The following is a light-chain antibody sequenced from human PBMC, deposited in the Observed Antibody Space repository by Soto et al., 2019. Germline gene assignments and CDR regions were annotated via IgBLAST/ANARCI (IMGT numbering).Light chain of an antibody. CDR2: KAS. V-gene: IGKV1-5*03. CDR3: QQYNSDMVT. CDR1: QSISGW. J-gene: IGKJ4*01. Sequence: DIQMTQSPSTLSASVGDRVTISCRASQSISGWLAWYQQKPGKAPKLLIYKASSLESGVPARFSGSGSGTEFTLTISSLQADDFATYYCQQYNSDMVTIGGGTKVDIK.